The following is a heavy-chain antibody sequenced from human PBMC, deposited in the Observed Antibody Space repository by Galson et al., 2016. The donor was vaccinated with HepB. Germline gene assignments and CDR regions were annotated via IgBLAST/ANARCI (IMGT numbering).Heavy chain of an antibody. D-gene: IGHD6-6*01. V-gene: IGHV4-31*03. Sequence: TLSLPCTVSGGSVSSGGYYWSWIRQHPGKGLEWIGYIYYSGSTYYNPSLESRVTLSVDTSKSKDQFSLKLRYVPAADTAVYYCLRVRPVAARPGYYYAMDVWGQGTTVTVSS. CDR3: LRVRPVAARPGYYYAMDV. J-gene: IGHJ6*02. CDR2: IYYSGST. CDR1: GGSVSSGGYY.